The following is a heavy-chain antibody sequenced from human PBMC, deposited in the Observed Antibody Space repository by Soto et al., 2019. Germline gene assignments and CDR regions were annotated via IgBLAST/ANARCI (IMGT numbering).Heavy chain of an antibody. CDR2: ISSSSGTI. CDR1: GFSLRSYS. Sequence: EVQLVESGGGLVQPGGSLRLSCTASGFSLRSYSLNWVRQAPGKGLEWVSYISSSSGTIYYADSVKGRFTISRDNAKNSLYLQMNRVRAEDTAVYYCAGGYETQIRGQGTLVTVSS. CDR3: AGGYETQI. J-gene: IGHJ4*02. D-gene: IGHD2-15*01. V-gene: IGHV3-48*01.